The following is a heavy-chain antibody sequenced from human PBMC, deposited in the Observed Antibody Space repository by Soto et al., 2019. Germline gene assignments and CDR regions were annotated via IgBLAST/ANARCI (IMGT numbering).Heavy chain of an antibody. CDR3: ARGPYGSGSHNYYYYGMDV. J-gene: IGHJ6*02. V-gene: IGHV4-34*01. CDR2: INHSGST. Sequence: PSETLSLTCAVYGGSFSGYYWSWIRQPPGKGLEWIGEINHSGSTNYNPSLKSRVTISVDTSKNQFSLKLSSVTAADTAVYYCARGPYGSGSHNYYYYGMDVWGQGTTVTVSS. CDR1: GGSFSGYY. D-gene: IGHD3-10*01.